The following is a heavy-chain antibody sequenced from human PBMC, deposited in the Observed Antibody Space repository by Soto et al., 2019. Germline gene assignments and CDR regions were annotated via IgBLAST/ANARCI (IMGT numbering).Heavy chain of an antibody. J-gene: IGHJ4*02. V-gene: IGHV3-23*01. CDR2: ISGSGGST. CDR1: GFTFSSYA. D-gene: IGHD5-12*01. Sequence: EVQLLESGGGLVQPGGSLRLSCAASGFTFSSYAMSWVRQAPGKGLEWVSAISGSGGSTYYADSVKGRFTTSRDNSKNMPYLQMNSLRAEATAVYYCAKDAYIVATIAGFDYWGKGTLVTVSS. CDR3: AKDAYIVATIAGFDY.